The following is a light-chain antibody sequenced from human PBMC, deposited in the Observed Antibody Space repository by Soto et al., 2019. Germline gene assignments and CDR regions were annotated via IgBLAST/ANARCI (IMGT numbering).Light chain of an antibody. J-gene: IGLJ3*02. CDR3: SSYAGGNNWV. V-gene: IGLV2-8*01. CDR1: SSDVGGYNF. CDR2: EVS. Sequence: QSVLTQPPSASGSPGQSVTISCTGTSSDVGGYNFVSWYQQHPGKAPKLMIYEVSQRPSGVPDRFSGSKSGNTASLTVSGLQAEDEADYYCSSYAGGNNWVFGGGTKVTVL.